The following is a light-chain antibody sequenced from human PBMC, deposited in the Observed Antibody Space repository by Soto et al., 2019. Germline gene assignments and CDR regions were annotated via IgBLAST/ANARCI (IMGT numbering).Light chain of an antibody. CDR1: QTVSGNY. CDR2: GSS. V-gene: IGKV3-20*01. J-gene: IGKJ2*01. Sequence: EIVLTQSPGILSLSPGERATLSCRASQTVSGNYLAWYQQKPGQSPRLLIYGSSDRSTGIPDRFSGSGSGTDFTLTINRVEPEDFAVYYCQQYGSSPPYTFGQGTTLEI. CDR3: QQYGSSPPYT.